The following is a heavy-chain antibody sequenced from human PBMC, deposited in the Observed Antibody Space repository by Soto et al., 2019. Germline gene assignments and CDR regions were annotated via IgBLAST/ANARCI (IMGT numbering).Heavy chain of an antibody. Sequence: QLQLQESGPGLVKPSETLSLTCTVSGGSISSTSYYWGWIRQPPGKGLEWIGRIYYSGSTYYNPSLKSRVNISVDTSKSQFSLKLSSVSAADTAVYYCVSSNWFDPWGQGTLVTVSS. V-gene: IGHV4-39*01. CDR2: IYYSGST. J-gene: IGHJ5*02. CDR3: VSSNWFDP. CDR1: GGSISSTSYY.